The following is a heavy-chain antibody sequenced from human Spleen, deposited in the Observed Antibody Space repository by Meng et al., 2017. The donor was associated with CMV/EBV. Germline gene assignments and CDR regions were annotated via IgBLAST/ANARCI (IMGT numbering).Heavy chain of an antibody. V-gene: IGHV4-39*07. CDR1: GGSIRSSSYY. D-gene: IGHD4-17*01. CDR3: ARRPTVTTYYYYYYGMDV. CDR2: INHSGST. J-gene: IGHJ6*02. Sequence: GSLRLSCTVSGGSIRSSSYYWGWIRQPPGKGLEWIGEINHSGSTNYNPSLKSRVTISVDTSKNQFSLKLSSVTAADTAVYYCARRPTVTTYYYYYYGMDVWGQGTTVTVSS.